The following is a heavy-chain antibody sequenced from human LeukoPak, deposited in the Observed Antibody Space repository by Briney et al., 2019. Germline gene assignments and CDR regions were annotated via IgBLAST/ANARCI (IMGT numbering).Heavy chain of an antibody. CDR3: AREGAHYYYYYMDV. Sequence: GPSVKVSCKASGYTFTGYYMHWVRQAPGQGLEWMGWINPNSGGTNYAQKFQGRVTMTRDTSISTAYMELSRLRSDDTAVYYCAREGAHYYYYYMDVWGKGTTVTVSS. CDR1: GYTFTGYY. J-gene: IGHJ6*03. CDR2: INPNSGGT. V-gene: IGHV1-2*02. D-gene: IGHD3-16*01.